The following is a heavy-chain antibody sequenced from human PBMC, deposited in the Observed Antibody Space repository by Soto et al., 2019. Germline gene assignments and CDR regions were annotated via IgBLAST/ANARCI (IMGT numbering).Heavy chain of an antibody. CDR3: ARTGGYFDY. V-gene: IGHV6-1*01. CDR2: TYWRSKWYN. D-gene: IGHD3-16*01. J-gene: IGHJ4*02. CDR1: GDSVSSNSAA. Sequence: SETLSLTCAISGDSVSSNSAAWNWIRQSPSRGLEYLGRTYWRSKWYNEYALPVKSRITINPDTSKNQFSLQLNSVTPEDTAVYYCARTGGYFDYWGQGTLVTVSS.